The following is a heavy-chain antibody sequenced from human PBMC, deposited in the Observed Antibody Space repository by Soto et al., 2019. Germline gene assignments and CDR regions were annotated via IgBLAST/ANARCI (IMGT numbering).Heavy chain of an antibody. CDR2: AYYGSKWYI. CDR3: ARSALNAFDI. V-gene: IGHV6-1*01. J-gene: IGHJ3*02. CDR1: GDSVSSNSVA. Sequence: SQTLSLTCAISGDSVSSNSVAWNWIRQSPSKGLEWLGRAYYGSKWYIDYALSMKSRVTIDPDTSKNQFSLQLNSVTPDDTAVYYCARSALNAFDIWGQGTMVTVSS.